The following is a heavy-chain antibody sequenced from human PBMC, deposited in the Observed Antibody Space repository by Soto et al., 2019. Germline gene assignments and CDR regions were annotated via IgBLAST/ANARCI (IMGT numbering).Heavy chain of an antibody. V-gene: IGHV3-33*01. CDR2: ISNDGRDK. Sequence: PGGSLSLSCAASGFTFSIFGMHWVRQAPGKGLEWVALISNDGRDKYYADSVKGRFTISRDNSKNTLYLQMNSLRAEDTAVYYCASGPRGMATTVWYFDLWGRGTLVTVSS. CDR1: GFTFSIFG. J-gene: IGHJ2*01. CDR3: ASGPRGMATTVWYFDL. D-gene: IGHD1-1*01.